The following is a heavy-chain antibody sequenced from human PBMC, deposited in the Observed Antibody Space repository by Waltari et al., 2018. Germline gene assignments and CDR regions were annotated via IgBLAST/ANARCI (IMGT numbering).Heavy chain of an antibody. CDR1: GGSISSHY. J-gene: IGHJ4*02. CDR3: ARDRGGYDERYYFDY. D-gene: IGHD5-12*01. Sequence: QVQLQESGPGLVKPSETLSLTCTVSGGSISSHYWSWIRQPPGKGLEWIGYIYYSGSTNDNPSLKSRVTISVDTSKNQFSLKLSSVTAADTAVYYCARDRGGYDERYYFDYWGQGTLVTVSS. V-gene: IGHV4-59*11. CDR2: IYYSGST.